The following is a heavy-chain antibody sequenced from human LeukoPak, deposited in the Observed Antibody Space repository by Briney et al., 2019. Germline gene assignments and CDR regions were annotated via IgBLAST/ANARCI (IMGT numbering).Heavy chain of an antibody. CDR2: IYHSGST. CDR1: GGSISSGGYS. D-gene: IGHD2-2*01. V-gene: IGHV4-30-2*01. CDR3: ARLPYCSSTSCQGSWFDP. Sequence: TLSLTCAVSGGSISSGGYSWSWIRQPPGKGLEWIGYIYHSGSTYYNPSLKSRVTISVDRSKNQFSLKLSSVTAADTAVYYCARLPYCSSTSCQGSWFDPWGQGTLVTVSS. J-gene: IGHJ5*02.